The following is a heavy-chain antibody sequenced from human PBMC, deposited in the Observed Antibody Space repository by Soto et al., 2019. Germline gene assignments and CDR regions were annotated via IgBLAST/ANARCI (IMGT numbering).Heavy chain of an antibody. J-gene: IGHJ5*02. V-gene: IGHV4-31*03. D-gene: IGHD2-2*02. Sequence: PSETLSLTCTVSGGSISSGGYYWSWIRQHPGKGLEWIGYIYYSGSTYYNPSLKSRVTISVDTSKNQFSLKLSSVTAADTAVYYCARVVAAPINWFDPWGQGTLVTVSS. CDR1: GGSISSGGYY. CDR3: ARVVAAPINWFDP. CDR2: IYYSGST.